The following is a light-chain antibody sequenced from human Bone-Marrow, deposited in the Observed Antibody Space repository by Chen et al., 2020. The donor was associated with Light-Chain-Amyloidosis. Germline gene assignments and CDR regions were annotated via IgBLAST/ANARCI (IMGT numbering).Light chain of an antibody. V-gene: IGLV3-21*02. CDR3: QALDRSSDRPV. Sequence: SYVLTQPSSVSVAPGQTATIACGGNNIGSTSVHWYQQTPGQAPLLVVYDDSDRPSGIPERLSCSNSGNTATLTISRVEAGDEADYYGQALDRSSDRPVFGGGTKLTVL. CDR2: DDS. J-gene: IGLJ3*02. CDR1: NIGSTS.